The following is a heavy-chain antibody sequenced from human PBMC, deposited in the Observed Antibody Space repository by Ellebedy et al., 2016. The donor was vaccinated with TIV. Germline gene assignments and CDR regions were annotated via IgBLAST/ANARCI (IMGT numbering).Heavy chain of an antibody. CDR2: INHSGIA. V-gene: IGHV4-34*01. Sequence: MPGGSLRLSCGVDGGSFSGYFWSWIRQPPGKGLEWIGEINHSGIANYNPSRKSRITISVDTSKNQFSLKVTSVIAADTAVYYCVRPHQAIAATGFAHWGQGTLVTVSS. CDR1: GGSFSGYF. J-gene: IGHJ4*02. D-gene: IGHD6-13*01. CDR3: VRPHQAIAATGFAH.